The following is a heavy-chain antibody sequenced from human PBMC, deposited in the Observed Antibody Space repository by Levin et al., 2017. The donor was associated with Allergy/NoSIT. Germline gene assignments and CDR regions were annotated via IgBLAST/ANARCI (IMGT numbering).Heavy chain of an antibody. Sequence: GSLRLSCTVSGGSVSSSTCYWGWIRQPPGKGLEWIGSIYYSGNTYYNPSLKSRVTISVDMSKNQFSLKLRSVTAADTAVYYCARDERGGPSDDAFEIWGQGTMVTVFS. CDR3: ARDERGGPSDDAFEI. CDR2: IYYSGNT. D-gene: IGHD3-10*01. V-gene: IGHV4-39*07. J-gene: IGHJ3*02. CDR1: GGSVSSSTCY.